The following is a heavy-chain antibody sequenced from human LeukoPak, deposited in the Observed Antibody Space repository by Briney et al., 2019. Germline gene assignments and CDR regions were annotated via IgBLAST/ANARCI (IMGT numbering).Heavy chain of an antibody. Sequence: GASVKVSCKASGYTFTGYYMHWVRQAPGQGLEWMGWINPNSGGTNYAQKFQGRVTMTGDTSISTAYMELSRLRSDDTAVYYCARVLYYYDSSGYEQLDYWGQGTLVTVSS. CDR2: INPNSGGT. CDR1: GYTFTGYY. J-gene: IGHJ4*02. V-gene: IGHV1-2*02. CDR3: ARVLYYYDSSGYEQLDY. D-gene: IGHD3-22*01.